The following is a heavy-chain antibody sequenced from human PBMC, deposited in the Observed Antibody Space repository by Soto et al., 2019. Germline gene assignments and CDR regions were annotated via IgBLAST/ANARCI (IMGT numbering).Heavy chain of an antibody. CDR1: GFTFSSYS. D-gene: IGHD3-22*01. J-gene: IGHJ4*02. CDR3: ASHPRDSSGYWYYCDY. Sequence: EVQLVESGGGLVKPGGSLRLSCAASGFTFSSYSMNWVRQAPGKGLEWVSAISSSSSYIYYDDSVKGRFTISRDNAKNSPDLQMNSLRAEDTAVYYCASHPRDSSGYWYYCDYWGQGTLVTVSS. V-gene: IGHV3-21*01. CDR2: ISSSSSYI.